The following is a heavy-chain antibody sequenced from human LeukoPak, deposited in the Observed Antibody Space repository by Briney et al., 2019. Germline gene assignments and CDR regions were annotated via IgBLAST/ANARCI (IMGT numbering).Heavy chain of an antibody. J-gene: IGHJ4*02. CDR2: INHSGST. CDR3: ARALGKFDY. D-gene: IGHD7-27*01. V-gene: IGHV4-34*01. CDR1: GGSFSGYY. Sequence: PSETLSLTCAVYGGSFSGYYWSWIRQPPGKGLEWIGEINHSGSTNYNPSLKSRVTMSVDTSKNQFSLKLSSVTAADTAVYYCARALGKFDYWGQGTLVTVSS.